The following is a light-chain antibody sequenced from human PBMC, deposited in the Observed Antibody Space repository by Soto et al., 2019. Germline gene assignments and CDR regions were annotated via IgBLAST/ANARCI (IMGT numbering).Light chain of an antibody. CDR2: RNN. J-gene: IGLJ2*01. CDR3: AAWDDSLSGVI. V-gene: IGLV1-47*01. Sequence: QSVLTQPPSASGTPGQRVTISCSGSSSNIGSNYVYWYQQLPGTAPKLLIYRNNQRPSGVPDRFSGSQSGTAASLAISGLRSEDAADYSCAAWDDSLSGVIFAGGTKLTVL. CDR1: SSNIGSNY.